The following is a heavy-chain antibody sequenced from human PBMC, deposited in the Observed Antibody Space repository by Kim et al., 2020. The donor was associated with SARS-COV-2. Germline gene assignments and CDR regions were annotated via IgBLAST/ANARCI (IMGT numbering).Heavy chain of an antibody. CDR2: IGFMSAYK. CDR1: GFTFDNYN. D-gene: IGHD3-3*01. Sequence: GGSLRLSCAASGFTFDNYNMNWVRQSPGRGLEWVSSIGFMSAYKYYAEAVRGRFTISRDSYKKSVFLHMTSLRVEDSAVYYCVRNGNRGVVTLPDPFDFWGQGTLVTVAS. V-gene: IGHV3-21*01. J-gene: IGHJ4*02. CDR3: VRNGNRGVVTLPDPFDF.